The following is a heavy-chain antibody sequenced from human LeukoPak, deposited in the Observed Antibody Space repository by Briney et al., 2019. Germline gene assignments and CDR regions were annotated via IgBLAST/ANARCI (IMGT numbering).Heavy chain of an antibody. CDR3: ARSYDSSGYYSFDC. CDR2: ISHDGSNE. D-gene: IGHD3-22*01. Sequence: PGGSLRLSCAASGFTFSTYAMHWVRQPPGKGLEWVAVISHDGSNEYYADSVRGRITNSRDNSKNTLSLQMNSLRGDDKAVYYCARSYDSSGYYSFDCWGQGTLVTVSS. V-gene: IGHV3-30-3*01. CDR1: GFTFSTYA. J-gene: IGHJ4*02.